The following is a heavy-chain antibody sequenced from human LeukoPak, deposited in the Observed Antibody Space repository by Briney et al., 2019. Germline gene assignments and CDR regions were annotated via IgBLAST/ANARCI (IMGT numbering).Heavy chain of an antibody. D-gene: IGHD6-13*01. J-gene: IGHJ4*02. CDR3: ARERPIAAAGLLDY. V-gene: IGHV1-18*01. CDR1: GYTFTSYG. Sequence: ASVKVSCKASGYTFTSYGISWVRQAPGQGLEWMGWISAYNGNTNYAQKFQGRVTMTTDTSTSTDYMELRSLRSDDTAVYYCARERPIAAAGLLDYWGQGTLVTVSS. CDR2: ISAYNGNT.